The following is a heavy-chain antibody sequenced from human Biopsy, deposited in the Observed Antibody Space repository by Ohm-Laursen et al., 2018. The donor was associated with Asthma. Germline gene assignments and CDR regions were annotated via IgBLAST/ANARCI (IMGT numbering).Heavy chain of an antibody. CDR2: IYSGGTS. V-gene: IGHV3-53*01. Sequence: SLRLSCAASGFTVSRDHMFWVRQAPGKGLEWVSVIYSGGTSHTAASARGRFTISRDFSKNTLHLQMHSLRVEDTAVYYCARGDSSGWSHYYFDYWGQGTLVTVSS. J-gene: IGHJ4*02. D-gene: IGHD6-19*01. CDR1: GFTVSRDH. CDR3: ARGDSSGWSHYYFDY.